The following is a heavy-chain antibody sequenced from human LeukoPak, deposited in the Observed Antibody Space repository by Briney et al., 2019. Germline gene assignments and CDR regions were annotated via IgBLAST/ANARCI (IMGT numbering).Heavy chain of an antibody. V-gene: IGHV1-18*01. J-gene: IGHJ4*02. CDR2: ISAYNGNT. CDR3: ARGVSGYSSSWPYFTLDYYDSSGKHYFDY. D-gene: IGHD3-22*01. Sequence: AASVKVSCKASGGTFSNYTISWVRQAPGQGLEWMGWISAYNGNTNYAQKLQGRVTMTTDTSTSTAYMELRSLRSDDTAVYYCARGVSGYSSSWPYFTLDYYDSSGKHYFDYWGQGTLVTVSS. CDR1: GGTFSNYT.